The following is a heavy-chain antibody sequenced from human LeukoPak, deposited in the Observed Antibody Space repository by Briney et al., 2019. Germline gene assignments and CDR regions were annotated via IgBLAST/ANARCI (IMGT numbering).Heavy chain of an antibody. CDR2: IYPGDSDT. D-gene: IGHD6-13*01. V-gene: IGHV5-51*01. Sequence: GESLKISCQGSGYSFSSYWIGWVRLMPGKGLEWIGIIYPGDSDTRYSPSLQGQVTISADKSISTAYLQWSSLKASDTAMYYCVRRPWYSSSYWFDPWGQGTLVTVSS. CDR1: GYSFSSYW. J-gene: IGHJ5*02. CDR3: VRRPWYSSSYWFDP.